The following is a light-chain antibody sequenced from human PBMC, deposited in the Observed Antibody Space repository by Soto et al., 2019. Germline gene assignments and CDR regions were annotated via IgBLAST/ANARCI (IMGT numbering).Light chain of an antibody. CDR1: SSDVGGYNY. CDR3: SSYTSSSTLDV. Sequence: QSALTQSASVSGSPGQSITISCTGTSSDVGGYNYVSWYQQNPGKAPKLMIYEVSNRPSGVSTRFSGSKSGNTASLTISGLQAEDEADYYCSSYTSSSTLDVFGTGTKLTVL. V-gene: IGLV2-14*01. CDR2: EVS. J-gene: IGLJ1*01.